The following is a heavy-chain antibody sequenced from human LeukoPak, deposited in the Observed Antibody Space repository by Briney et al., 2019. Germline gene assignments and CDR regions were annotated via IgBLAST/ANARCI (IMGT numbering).Heavy chain of an antibody. J-gene: IGHJ6*02. Sequence: SETLSLTCTVSVDAISISSSYWGWVRQPPGGGPGWIGSISYSGKTHYNPSLKSRVSISVDTSKNQFSLNLSTVTAADTAVYSCARKKTGATNGLDVWGQGTTVTVSS. CDR1: VDAISISSSY. V-gene: IGHV4-39*01. D-gene: IGHD1-1*01. CDR2: ISYSGKT. CDR3: ARKKTGATNGLDV.